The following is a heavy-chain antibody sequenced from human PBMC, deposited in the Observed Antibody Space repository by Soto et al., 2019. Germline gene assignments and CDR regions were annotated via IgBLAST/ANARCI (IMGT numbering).Heavy chain of an antibody. CDR2: IRSKANSYAT. CDR3: TSHGQQWLGNRDFDY. D-gene: IGHD6-19*01. J-gene: IGHJ4*02. V-gene: IGHV3-73*01. Sequence: EVQLVESGGGLVQPGGSLKLSCAASGFTFSGSAMHWVRQASGKGLEWVGRIRSKANSYATAYAASVKGRFTISRDDSKNTAYLQMNGLTTEDTAVYYCTSHGQQWLGNRDFDYWGQGTLVTVSS. CDR1: GFTFSGSA.